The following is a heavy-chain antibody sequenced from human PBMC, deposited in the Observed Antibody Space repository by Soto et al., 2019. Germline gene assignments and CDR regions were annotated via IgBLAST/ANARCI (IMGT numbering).Heavy chain of an antibody. D-gene: IGHD3-3*01. Sequence: SLRLSCAASGFTFSSYGMHWVRQAPGKGLEWVAVISYDGSNKYYADSVKGRFTISRDNSKNTLYLQMNSLRAEDTAVYYCAKDECFTIFGVVSYGMDVWGQGTTVTVSS. CDR1: GFTFSSYG. V-gene: IGHV3-30*18. CDR2: ISYDGSNK. J-gene: IGHJ6*02. CDR3: AKDECFTIFGVVSYGMDV.